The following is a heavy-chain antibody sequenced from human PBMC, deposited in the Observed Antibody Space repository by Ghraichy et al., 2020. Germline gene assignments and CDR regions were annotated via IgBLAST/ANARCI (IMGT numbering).Heavy chain of an antibody. CDR3: ARVLYNSGWSPLSY. CDR1: GFTFSSYA. D-gene: IGHD6-19*01. J-gene: IGHJ4*02. V-gene: IGHV3-64*01. CDR2: ISSNGGST. Sequence: GGSLRLSCAASGFTFSSYAMHWVCQAPGKGQDYVSAISSNGGSTYYANSVKGRFIISRDNSKSTLYLQMGSLGAEDMAVYYCARVLYNSGWSPLSYWGQGTLISLSS.